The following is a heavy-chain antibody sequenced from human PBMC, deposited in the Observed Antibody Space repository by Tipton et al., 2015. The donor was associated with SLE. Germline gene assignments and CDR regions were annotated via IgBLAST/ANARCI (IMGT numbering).Heavy chain of an antibody. D-gene: IGHD1-26*01. V-gene: IGHV3-53*01. CDR3: AREGGSYLEVPDAFDI. CDR1: GFTVSSNY. Sequence: SLRLSCAASGFTVSSNYMSWVRQAPGKGLEWVSVIYSGGSTYYADSVKGRFTISRDNSKNTLYLQMNSLRAEDTAVYYCAREGGSYLEVPDAFDIWGQGTMVTVSS. CDR2: IYSGGST. J-gene: IGHJ3*02.